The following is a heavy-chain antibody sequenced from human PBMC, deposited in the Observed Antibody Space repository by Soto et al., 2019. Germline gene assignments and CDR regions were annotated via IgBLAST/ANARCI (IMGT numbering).Heavy chain of an antibody. CDR1: GFTFSDYY. CDR3: ARANPGGYYDSSGYIDY. V-gene: IGHV3-11*06. Sequence: GGSLRLSCAASGFTFSDYYMSWIRQAPGKGLEWVSYISSSSSYTNYADSVKGRFTISRDNAKNSLYLQMNSLRAEDTAVYYCARANPGGYYDSSGYIDYWGQGTLVTVSS. J-gene: IGHJ4*02. D-gene: IGHD3-22*01. CDR2: ISSSSSYT.